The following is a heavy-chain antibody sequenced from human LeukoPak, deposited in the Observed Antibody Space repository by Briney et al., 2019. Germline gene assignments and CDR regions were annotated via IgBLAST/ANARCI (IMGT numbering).Heavy chain of an antibody. CDR3: ARDTGYSSSTSCSGAFDY. CDR1: GFTFDDYG. D-gene: IGHD2-2*01. Sequence: PGGSLRLSCAASGFTFDDYGMSWVRQAPGKGLEWVSGINWNGSSTGYADSVKGRFTISRDNAKNSLYLQMNSLRAEDTALYYCARDTGYSSSTSCSGAFDYWGQGTLVTVSS. V-gene: IGHV3-20*04. J-gene: IGHJ4*02. CDR2: INWNGSST.